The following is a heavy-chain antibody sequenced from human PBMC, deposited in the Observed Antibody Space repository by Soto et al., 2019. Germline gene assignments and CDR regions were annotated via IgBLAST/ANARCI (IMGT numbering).Heavy chain of an antibody. Sequence: EVQLVESGGGLVQPGGSLRLSCAASGFTFSTYWMSWVRQAPGKGLEWVANIKQDGSEKYYVDSVKGRFTISRDSAKNSLYLQMNSLRAEDTAVYYCARSRFSVVRGGDGMDVWGQGTTVTVSS. CDR1: GFTFSTYW. D-gene: IGHD3-10*01. V-gene: IGHV3-7*01. CDR3: ARSRFSVVRGGDGMDV. CDR2: IKQDGSEK. J-gene: IGHJ6*02.